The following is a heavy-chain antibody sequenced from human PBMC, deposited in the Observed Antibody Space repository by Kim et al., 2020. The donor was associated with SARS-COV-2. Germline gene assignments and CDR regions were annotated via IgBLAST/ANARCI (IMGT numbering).Heavy chain of an antibody. CDR3: ARLRIGWFVGYFDY. CDR1: GYTFTTYD. CDR2: ISVYNGNT. V-gene: IGHV1-18*01. D-gene: IGHD6-19*01. Sequence: ASVKVSCKASGYTFTTYDVSWVRQAPGQGLEWMGWISVYNGNTNYVQNLQGRVTMTADTSTSTAYMELRSLRSDDTAVYYCARLRIGWFVGYFDYWGQGTLVTVSS. J-gene: IGHJ4*02.